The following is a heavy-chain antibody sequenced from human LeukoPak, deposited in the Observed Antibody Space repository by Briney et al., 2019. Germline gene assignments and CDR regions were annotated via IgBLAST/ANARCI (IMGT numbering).Heavy chain of an antibody. CDR3: ARPAPNDAFDI. Sequence: TSETLSLTCTVSGGSISSSSYYWGWVRQPPGKGLEWIGSIYYSGSTYYNPSLKSRVTISVDTSKNQFSLKLSSVTAADTAVYYCARPAPNDAFDIWGQGTMVTVSS. CDR2: IYYSGST. V-gene: IGHV4-39*01. J-gene: IGHJ3*02. CDR1: GGSISSSSYY.